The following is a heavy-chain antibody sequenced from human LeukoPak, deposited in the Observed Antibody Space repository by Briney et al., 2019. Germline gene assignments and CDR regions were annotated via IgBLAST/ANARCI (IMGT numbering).Heavy chain of an antibody. CDR3: AKHGTQLKPFDI. CDR1: AFTFSNYA. V-gene: IGHV3-23*01. D-gene: IGHD2-2*01. Sequence: QPGGSLRLSCAASAFTFSNYAMSWVRQAPGKGLEWVSSITGSGVSTYYADSVKGHFTISRDNSKNTLFLQMHSLRAEDTAVYYCAKHGTQLKPFDIWGQGTMVTVSS. CDR2: ITGSGVST. J-gene: IGHJ3*02.